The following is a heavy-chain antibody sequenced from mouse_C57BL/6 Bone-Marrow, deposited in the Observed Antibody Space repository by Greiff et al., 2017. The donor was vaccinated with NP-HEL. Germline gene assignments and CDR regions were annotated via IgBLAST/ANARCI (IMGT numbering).Heavy chain of an antibody. Sequence: VQLQQSGAALARPGASVKLSCKASGYTFTSYGISWVKQRTGQGLEWIGEIYPRSGNTYYNEKFKGKATLTADKSSSTAYMELRSLTSEDSAVYFCARDGSSARPKDWYFDVWGTGTTVTVAS. CDR3: ARDGSSARPKDWYFDV. V-gene: IGHV1-81*01. D-gene: IGHD1-1*01. CDR1: GYTFTSYG. J-gene: IGHJ1*03. CDR2: IYPRSGNT.